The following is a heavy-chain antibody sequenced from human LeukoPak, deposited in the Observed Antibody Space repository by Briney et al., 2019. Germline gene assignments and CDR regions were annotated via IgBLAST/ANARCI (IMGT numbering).Heavy chain of an antibody. CDR1: GGSISSYY. CDR2: IYTSGRT. CDR3: AGDRSGWSEHLYYFDY. Sequence: PSETLSITCTVSGGSISSYYWSWIRQPAGKGLECIGRIYTSGRTNYNPALKSRVTMSVDTYKNQCSLMLSYVTAADTAVYYCAGDRSGWSEHLYYFDYWGQGTLVTVSS. V-gene: IGHV4-4*07. D-gene: IGHD6-19*01. J-gene: IGHJ4*02.